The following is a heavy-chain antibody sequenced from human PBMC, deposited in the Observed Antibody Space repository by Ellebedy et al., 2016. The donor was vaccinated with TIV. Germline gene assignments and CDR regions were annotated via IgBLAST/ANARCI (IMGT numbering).Heavy chain of an antibody. Sequence: MPSETLSLTCTVSGASISSSRYYWGWIRQPPGKGLEWIGSIYYSGATYYNPSLKSRVTISVDTSKNQFSLRLSSVTAADTAVYYCARLDYYDSGGYSFSYYFDSWGQGTLVTVSS. V-gene: IGHV4-39*01. CDR1: GASISSSRYY. J-gene: IGHJ4*02. CDR3: ARLDYYDSGGYSFSYYFDS. D-gene: IGHD3-22*01. CDR2: IYYSGAT.